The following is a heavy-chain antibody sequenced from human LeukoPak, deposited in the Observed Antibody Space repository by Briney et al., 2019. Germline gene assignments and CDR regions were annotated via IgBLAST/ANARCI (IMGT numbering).Heavy chain of an antibody. CDR1: GFTLSSYS. D-gene: IGHD2-21*01. V-gene: IGHV3-48*01. Sequence: GGSLRLSCAASGFTLSSYSMNWVRQAPGKGLECVSYISTTSRTIHYADSVKGRFTISRDNAKNSLYLQMNSLRAEDTAVYYCARAGHADSFDYWGQGALVTVSS. J-gene: IGHJ4*02. CDR2: ISTTSRTI. CDR3: ARAGHADSFDY.